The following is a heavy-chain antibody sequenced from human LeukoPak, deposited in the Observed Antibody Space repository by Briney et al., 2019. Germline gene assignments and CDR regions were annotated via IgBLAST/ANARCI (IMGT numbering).Heavy chain of an antibody. CDR2: ISGSGGST. J-gene: IGHJ4*02. CDR3: AKGSHIVVVPAYYFDY. Sequence: GGSLRLSCAASGFTFSSYAMSWVRQAPGKGLEWVSAISGSGGSTYYADSVKGRFTISRDNSKNTLYLQMNSLRAEDTAVYYCAKGSHIVVVPAYYFDYWGQGTLVAVSS. CDR1: GFTFSSYA. V-gene: IGHV3-23*01. D-gene: IGHD2-2*01.